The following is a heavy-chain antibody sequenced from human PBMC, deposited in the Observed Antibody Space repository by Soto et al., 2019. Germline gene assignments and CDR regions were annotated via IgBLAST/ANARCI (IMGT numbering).Heavy chain of an antibody. Sequence: GGSLRLSCVASGFTFSSYSMVWVRQAPGKGLEWVSYIFTTGTTIYYADSVKGRFTVSRDNAKYSVFLLLNSLRAEDTAVYYCARDKDWAFDYWGQGSPVTVSS. CDR3: ARDKDWAFDY. CDR2: IFTTGTTI. V-gene: IGHV3-48*03. CDR1: GFTFSSYS. J-gene: IGHJ4*02. D-gene: IGHD3-9*01.